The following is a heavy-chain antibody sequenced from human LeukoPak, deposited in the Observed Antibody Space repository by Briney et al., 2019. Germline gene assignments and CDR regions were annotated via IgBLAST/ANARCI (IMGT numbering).Heavy chain of an antibody. Sequence: GGSLRLSCAASGLTFSSYEMNWVRQAPGKGLEWVSYISSSGSTIYYADSVKGRFTISRDNAKNSLYLQMNSLRAEDTAVYYCARNNWNDINCFDYWGQGTLVTVSS. CDR2: ISSSGSTI. V-gene: IGHV3-48*03. CDR1: GLTFSSYE. CDR3: ARNNWNDINCFDY. D-gene: IGHD1-20*01. J-gene: IGHJ4*02.